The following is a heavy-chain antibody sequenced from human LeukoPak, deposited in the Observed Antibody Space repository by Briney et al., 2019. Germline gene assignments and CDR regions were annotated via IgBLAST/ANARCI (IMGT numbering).Heavy chain of an antibody. CDR2: INHSGST. Sequence: SETLSLTCTVYGGSFSGYYWSWIRQPPGKGLEWIGEINHSGSTNYNPSLKSRVTISVDTSKNQFSLKLSSVTAADTAVYYCARDRGNYYFDYWGQGTLVTVSS. CDR3: ARDRGNYYFDY. V-gene: IGHV4-34*01. CDR1: GGSFSGYY. D-gene: IGHD3-16*01. J-gene: IGHJ4*02.